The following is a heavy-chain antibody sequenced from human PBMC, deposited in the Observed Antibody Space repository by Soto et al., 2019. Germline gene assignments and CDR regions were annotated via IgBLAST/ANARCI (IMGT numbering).Heavy chain of an antibody. J-gene: IGHJ3*02. CDR2: ISWNSDNI. V-gene: IGHV3-9*01. CDR1: VFTCDDYA. Sequence: PWWSLRLSCSASVFTCDDYAMHWFRQAPGKGLEWVSGISWNSDNIGYADSVKGRFTISRDNAKNSLYLQMNSLRAEDTALYYCAKDLYSNYGDAFDIWGQGTMVTVSS. D-gene: IGHD4-4*01. CDR3: AKDLYSNYGDAFDI.